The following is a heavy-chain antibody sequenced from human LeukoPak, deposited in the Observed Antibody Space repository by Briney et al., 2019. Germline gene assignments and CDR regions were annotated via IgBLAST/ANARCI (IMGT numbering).Heavy chain of an antibody. D-gene: IGHD3-22*01. CDR1: GGSISSGDYH. CDR2: IYYSGST. CDR3: ARESMLNYYDSSGYYYSFDY. Sequence: SQTLSLTCTVSGGSISSGDYHWSWIRQPPGKGLEWIGYIYYSGSTYYNPSLKSRVTISVDTSKNQFSLKLSSVTAADTAVYYCARESMLNYYDSSGYYYSFDYWGQGTLVTVSS. V-gene: IGHV4-30-4*08. J-gene: IGHJ4*02.